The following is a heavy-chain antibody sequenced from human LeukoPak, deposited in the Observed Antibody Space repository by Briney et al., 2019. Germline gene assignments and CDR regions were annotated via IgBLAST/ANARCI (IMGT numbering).Heavy chain of an antibody. CDR1: GFTVSSNY. CDR3: ARDAKYHGSGSQGYYYYYYGMDV. J-gene: IGHJ6*02. D-gene: IGHD3-10*01. V-gene: IGHV3-66*01. Sequence: GGSLRLSCAASGFTVSSNYMSWVRQAPGKGLEWVSVIYSGGSTYYADPVKGRFTISRDNSKNTLYLQMNSLRAEDTAVYYCARDAKYHGSGSQGYYYYYYGMDVWGQGTTVTVSS. CDR2: IYSGGST.